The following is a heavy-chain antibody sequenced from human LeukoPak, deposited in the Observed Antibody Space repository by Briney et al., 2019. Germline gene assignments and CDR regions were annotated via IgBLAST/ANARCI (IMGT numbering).Heavy chain of an antibody. Sequence: TGGSLRLSCAASGFTFNIYAMSWVRQAPGKGLEWVSTLSGSGDSTFYADSVKGRFTISRDNSKNTLYLRMNSLRAEDTAVYYCATPLPSYSYDSSGYSFDYWGQGTLVTVSS. CDR2: LSGSGDST. J-gene: IGHJ4*02. CDR1: GFTFNIYA. CDR3: ATPLPSYSYDSSGYSFDY. D-gene: IGHD3-22*01. V-gene: IGHV3-23*01.